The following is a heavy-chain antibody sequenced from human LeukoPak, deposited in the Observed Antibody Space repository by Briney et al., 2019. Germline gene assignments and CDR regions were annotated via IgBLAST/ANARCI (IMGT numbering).Heavy chain of an antibody. V-gene: IGHV4-34*01. Sequence: NPSETLSLTCAVYGGSFSAYYWSWIRQPPGKGLEWIGEISHSGGTNYTPSLKSRVTISVGTSKDQFSLKLSSVTAADTGVYYCARQNGYFEWSHLRYYGMDVWGKGNTVTVSS. CDR3: ARQNGYFEWSHLRYYGMDV. D-gene: IGHD3-9*01. J-gene: IGHJ6*04. CDR1: GGSFSAYY. CDR2: ISHSGGT.